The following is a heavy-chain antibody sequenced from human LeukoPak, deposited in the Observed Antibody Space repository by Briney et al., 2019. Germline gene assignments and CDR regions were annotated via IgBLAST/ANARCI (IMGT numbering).Heavy chain of an antibody. CDR2: IRFDGSNT. Sequence: GGSLRLSCVASGFTFRLLGMHWVRQAPGKGLEWVSFIRFDGSNTYHADSVKGRFTISRDNSKNTLYLQMNSLTSADTAVYYCAKVKTDILIPDSWGQGTLVTVSS. CDR1: GFTFRLLG. D-gene: IGHD2-21*02. CDR3: AKVKTDILIPDS. J-gene: IGHJ4*02. V-gene: IGHV3-30*02.